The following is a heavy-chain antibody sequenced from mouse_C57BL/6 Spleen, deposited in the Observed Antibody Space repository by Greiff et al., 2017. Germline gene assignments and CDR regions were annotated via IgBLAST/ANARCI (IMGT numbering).Heavy chain of an antibody. V-gene: IGHV5-17*01. D-gene: IGHD2-2*01. CDR3: ARDYGNDGFAY. CDR1: GFTFSDYG. CDR2: ISSGSSTI. Sequence: EVKLMESGGGLVKPGGSLKLSCAASGFTFSDYGMHWVRQAPEKGLEWVAYISSGSSTIYYADTVKGRFTISRDNAKNTMFLQMSSLRCEYTAMYDCARDYGNDGFAYWGQGTLVTVSA. J-gene: IGHJ3*01.